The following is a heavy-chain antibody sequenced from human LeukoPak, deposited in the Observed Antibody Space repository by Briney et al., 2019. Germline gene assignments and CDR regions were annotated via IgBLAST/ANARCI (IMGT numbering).Heavy chain of an antibody. D-gene: IGHD3-3*01. CDR1: GGSISTSSYY. V-gene: IGHV4-39*07. CDR2: IYYSGNT. J-gene: IGHJ4*02. Sequence: SETLSLTCTVSGGSISTSSYYWGWIRQPPGKGLEWIGNIYYSGNTYYNPSLKSRVTMSVDTSKSQFSLKLSSVTAADTAVYYCARGLASGYPPIPFDYWGQGTLVTVSS. CDR3: ARGLASGYPPIPFDY.